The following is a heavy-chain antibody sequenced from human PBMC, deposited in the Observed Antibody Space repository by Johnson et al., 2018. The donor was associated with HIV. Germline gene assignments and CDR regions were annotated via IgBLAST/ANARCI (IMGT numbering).Heavy chain of an antibody. J-gene: IGHJ3*02. CDR1: GFTFSNAW. Sequence: VQLVESGGGSVKSGGSLRVSCAASGFTFSNAWMSWVRQAPGKGLEWVGRVKSKTDGGTIDYAAAVKGRFIISRDDSKKTLYLQMNGLKTEDTAVYYCTTMSALWFGDLHVFGDGFDIWGQGTMVTVSS. CDR3: TTMSALWFGDLHVFGDGFDI. V-gene: IGHV3-15*01. CDR2: VKSKTDGGTI. D-gene: IGHD3-10*01.